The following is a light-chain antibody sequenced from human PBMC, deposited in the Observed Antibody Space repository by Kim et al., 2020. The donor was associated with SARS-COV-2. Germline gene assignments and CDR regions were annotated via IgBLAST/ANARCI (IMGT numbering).Light chain of an antibody. CDR2: QDS. CDR1: KLGDKY. Sequence: SYELTQPPSVSVSPGQTASITCSGDKLGDKYACWYQQKPGQSPVLVIYQDSKRPSGIPERFSGSNSGNTATLTISGTQAMDEADYYCQAWDSSIFYVVGAGTQVTVL. J-gene: IGLJ1*01. V-gene: IGLV3-1*01. CDR3: QAWDSSIFYV.